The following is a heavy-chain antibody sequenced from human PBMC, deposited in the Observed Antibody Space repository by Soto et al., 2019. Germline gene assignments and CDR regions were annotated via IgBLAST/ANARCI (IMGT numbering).Heavy chain of an antibody. V-gene: IGHV3-23*01. CDR2: ITSSGDGT. Sequence: SGGSLRLSCAASGFTFSNYPMSWVRQSPGKGLEWISAITSSGDGTFYADSVKGRFTISRDNSKNTLYLQMDRLRAEDTALFYCAKESPALDNSFDIWGQGTMVTVFS. J-gene: IGHJ3*02. D-gene: IGHD3-16*02. CDR3: AKESPALDNSFDI. CDR1: GFTFSNYP.